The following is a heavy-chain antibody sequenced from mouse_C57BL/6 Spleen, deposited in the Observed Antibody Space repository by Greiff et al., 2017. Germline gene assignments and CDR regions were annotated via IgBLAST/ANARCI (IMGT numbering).Heavy chain of an antibody. CDR3: ARKYDYDGFAY. CDR2: IWSGGST. D-gene: IGHD2-4*01. J-gene: IGHJ3*01. CDR1: GFSLTSYG. Sequence: VHVKQSGPGLVQPSQSLSITFTVSGFSLTSYGVHWVRQSPGKGLEWLGVIWSGGSTDSNAAFISRLSISKDNSKSQVFFKMNSLQADDTAIYYCARKYDYDGFAYWGQGTLVTVSA. V-gene: IGHV2-2*01.